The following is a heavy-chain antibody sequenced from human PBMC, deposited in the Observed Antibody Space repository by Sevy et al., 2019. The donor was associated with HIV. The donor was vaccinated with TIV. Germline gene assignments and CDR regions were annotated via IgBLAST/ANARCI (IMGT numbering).Heavy chain of an antibody. CDR1: GFTFSNAW. CDR2: VKSKTDGGTT. J-gene: IGHJ1*01. CDR3: TTGGSLFQH. D-gene: IGHD3-16*01. Sequence: GESLKISCAASGFTFSNAWMSWVRQAPGKGLEWVGHVKSKTDGGTTDYPAPVRGSFTISRDYSKNTLYLQMNSLKTEDTAVYYCTTGGSLFQHWGQGTLVTVSS. V-gene: IGHV3-15*01.